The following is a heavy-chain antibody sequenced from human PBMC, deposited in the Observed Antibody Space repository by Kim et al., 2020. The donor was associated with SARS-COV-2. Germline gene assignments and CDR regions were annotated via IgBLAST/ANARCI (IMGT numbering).Heavy chain of an antibody. CDR3: ARGSSGPGHASGDY. Sequence: SETLSLTCAVSGGSISSSNWWSWVRQPPGKGLEWIGEIYHSGSTNYNPSLKSRVTISVDKTKNQFSLKLSSVTAADTAVYYCARGSSGPGHASGDYWGQGTLVTVSS. CDR1: GGSISSSNW. V-gene: IGHV4-4*02. D-gene: IGHD6-19*01. CDR2: IYHSGST. J-gene: IGHJ4*02.